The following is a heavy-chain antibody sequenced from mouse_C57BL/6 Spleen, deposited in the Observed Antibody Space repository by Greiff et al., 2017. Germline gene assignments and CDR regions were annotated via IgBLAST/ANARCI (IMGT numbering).Heavy chain of an antibody. D-gene: IGHD1-1*01. Sequence: QVQLQQPGAELVKPGASVKLSCKASGYTFTSYWMHWVKQRPGQGLEWIGMIHPNSGSTNYNEKFKSKATLTVDKSSSTAYMQLSSLTSEDSAVYYGARPSFITTVVATDAMDYWGQGTSVTVSS. CDR2: IHPNSGST. CDR1: GYTFTSYW. V-gene: IGHV1-64*01. CDR3: ARPSFITTVVATDAMDY. J-gene: IGHJ4*01.